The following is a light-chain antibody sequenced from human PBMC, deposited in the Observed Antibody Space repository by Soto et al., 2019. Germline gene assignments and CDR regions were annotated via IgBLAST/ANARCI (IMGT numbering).Light chain of an antibody. J-gene: IGKJ1*01. CDR1: QSVSSNY. CDR2: GAS. CDR3: QQFGRSPPSWT. V-gene: IGKV3-20*01. Sequence: ETVLTQSPGTLSLSPGERATLSCRASQSVSSNYLAWYQQKPGQAPRLLMYGASTWATGIPDRFSGSGSGTDFTLTISRLEPEHFAVYYCQQFGRSPPSWTFGQGTKVEIK.